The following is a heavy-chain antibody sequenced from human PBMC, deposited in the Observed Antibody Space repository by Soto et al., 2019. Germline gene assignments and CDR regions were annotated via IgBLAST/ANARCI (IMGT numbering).Heavy chain of an antibody. Sequence: SVKVSCKASRVAFSKFIVTWVRQAPGLGLEWVGGIIPTFGTANYAQKFQGRVTITADESTSTSYMEVNNLRSEDTAVYYCAKVRYSSPMGYYYGMDVWGQGTTVTVSS. V-gene: IGHV1-69*13. CDR3: AKVRYSSPMGYYYGMDV. J-gene: IGHJ6*02. CDR2: IIPTFGTA. D-gene: IGHD6-19*01. CDR1: RVAFSKFI.